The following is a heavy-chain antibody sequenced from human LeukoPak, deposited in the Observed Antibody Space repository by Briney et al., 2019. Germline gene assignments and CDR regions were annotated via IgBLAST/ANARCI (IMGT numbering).Heavy chain of an antibody. Sequence: GGSLRLSCAASGFTVSSNYMSWVRQAPGKGLEWVSVIYSGGSTYYADSVKGRFTISRDNSKNTLYLQMNSLRAEDTAVYYCARESVYGDWPREYYYYGMDVWGQGTTVTVSS. V-gene: IGHV3-53*01. CDR3: ARESVYGDWPREYYYYGMDV. CDR1: GFTVSSNY. J-gene: IGHJ6*02. D-gene: IGHD4-17*01. CDR2: IYSGGST.